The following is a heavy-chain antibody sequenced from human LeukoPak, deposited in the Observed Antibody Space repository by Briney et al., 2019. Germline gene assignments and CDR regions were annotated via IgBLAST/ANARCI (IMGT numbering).Heavy chain of an antibody. Sequence: ASVKVSCEASGYTFKKYVINWVRQAPGQGLEWMGWINTNTGTPTYAQGVTGRFVFSLDASVNTTYLQISDLKSDDTATYFCARAAVTGYNWFDPWGQGTLATVSS. CDR1: GYTFKKYV. J-gene: IGHJ5*02. CDR2: INTNTGTP. V-gene: IGHV7-4-1*02. D-gene: IGHD6-19*01. CDR3: ARAAVTGYNWFDP.